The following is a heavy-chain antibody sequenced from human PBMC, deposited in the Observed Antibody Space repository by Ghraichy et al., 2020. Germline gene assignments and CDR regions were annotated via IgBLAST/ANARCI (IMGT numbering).Heavy chain of an antibody. CDR2: IYSGGST. J-gene: IGHJ4*02. CDR3: ARGITYYDILTGYYMMEPLDY. CDR1: GFTVSSNY. Sequence: ETLSLTCAASGFTVSSNYMSWVRQAPGQGLEWVSVIYSGGSTYYADSVKGRFTISRDNSKNTLYLQMNSLRAEDTAVYYCARGITYYDILTGYYMMEPLDYWGQGTLVTVSS. D-gene: IGHD3-9*01. V-gene: IGHV3-53*01.